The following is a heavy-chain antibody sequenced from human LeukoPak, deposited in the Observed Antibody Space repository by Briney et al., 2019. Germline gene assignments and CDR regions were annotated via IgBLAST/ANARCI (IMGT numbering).Heavy chain of an antibody. Sequence: GASVKVSCKASGYTFTSYDNNWVRQATGQGLEWMGWMSPNSGNTGYAQKFQGRVTMTRDTSIGTAYLELSSLKSEDTAVYYCARTPPNWGADYWGQGTLVTVSS. CDR1: GYTFTSYD. V-gene: IGHV1-8*01. J-gene: IGHJ4*02. CDR2: MSPNSGNT. D-gene: IGHD7-27*01. CDR3: ARTPPNWGADY.